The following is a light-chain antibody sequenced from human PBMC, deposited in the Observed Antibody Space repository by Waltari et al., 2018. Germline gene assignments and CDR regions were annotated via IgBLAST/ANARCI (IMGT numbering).Light chain of an antibody. CDR2: DAS. Sequence: EIVLTQSPGTLSLVPGERATPSCRASQGVGRSLAWYQQKPGQAPRLLLYDASSRATGIPDRFSGSGSGTDFSLTITRLEPEDFAVYVCQQYVRLPVTFGQGTKVEIK. J-gene: IGKJ1*01. V-gene: IGKV3-20*01. CDR1: QGVGRS. CDR3: QQYVRLPVT.